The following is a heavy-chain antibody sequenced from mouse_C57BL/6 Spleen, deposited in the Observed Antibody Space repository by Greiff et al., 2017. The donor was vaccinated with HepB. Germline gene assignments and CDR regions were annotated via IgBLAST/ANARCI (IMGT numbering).Heavy chain of an antibody. D-gene: IGHD2-2*01. Sequence: QVQLQQSGAELVKPGASVKISCKASGYAFSSYWMNWVKQRPGKGLEWIGQIYPGDGDTNYNGKFKGKATLTADKSSSTAYMQLSSLTSEDSAVYFCARPGSGYGLDYWGQGTTLTVSS. J-gene: IGHJ2*01. V-gene: IGHV1-80*01. CDR3: ARPGSGYGLDY. CDR2: IYPGDGDT. CDR1: GYAFSSYW.